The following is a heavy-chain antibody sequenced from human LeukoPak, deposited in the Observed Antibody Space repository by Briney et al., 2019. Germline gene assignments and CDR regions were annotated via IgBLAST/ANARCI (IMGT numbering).Heavy chain of an antibody. V-gene: IGHV3-23*01. Sequence: GGSLTLSCLASGFSFSTYAMSWVRQAPGKGLEWVAAIGGCGDTTNYADSVRGRFTISRDNSKNTLYVQMNSLRVEDTGVYYCAKEGSCRSSRCRDAFGIWGEGTMVNVS. D-gene: IGHD2-15*01. CDR1: GFSFSTYA. CDR3: AKEGSCRSSRCRDAFGI. CDR2: IGGCGDTT. J-gene: IGHJ3*02.